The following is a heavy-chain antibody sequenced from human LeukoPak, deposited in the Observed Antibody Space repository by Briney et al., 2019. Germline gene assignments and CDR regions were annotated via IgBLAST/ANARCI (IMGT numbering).Heavy chain of an antibody. CDR1: GYSFTSYW. CDR2: IYPGDSDT. CDR3: ASLSLHPYQGWDY. J-gene: IGHJ4*02. Sequence: GESLKISCKGSGYSFTSYWIGWVRQMPGKGLEWMGIIYPGDSDTRYSPSFQGQVTTSADKSISPASLQWSSLRASDTAMYYCASLSLHPYQGWDYWGQGTLVTVSS. V-gene: IGHV5-51*01. D-gene: IGHD2-15*01.